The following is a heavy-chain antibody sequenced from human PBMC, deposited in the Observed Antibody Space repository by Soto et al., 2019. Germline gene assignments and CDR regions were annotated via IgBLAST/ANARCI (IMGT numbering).Heavy chain of an antibody. CDR3: ARSTFKDYYGMDV. Sequence: SETLSLTCAVYGGSFSGYYWSWLRQPPGKGLEWIGEINHSGSTNYNPSLKSRVTISVDTSKNQFSLKLSSVTAADTAVYYCARSTFKDYYGMDVWGQGXTVTVYS. CDR2: INHSGST. V-gene: IGHV4-34*01. D-gene: IGHD3-16*01. CDR1: GGSFSGYY. J-gene: IGHJ6*02.